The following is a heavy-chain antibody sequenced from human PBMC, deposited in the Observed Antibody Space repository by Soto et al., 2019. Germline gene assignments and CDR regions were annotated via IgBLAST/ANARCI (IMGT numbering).Heavy chain of an antibody. CDR2: IKQDGSEK. V-gene: IGHV3-7*01. Sequence: GWSLRLSCVASGLTFTTYWMTWVRQAPGKGLEWVANIKQDGSEKYYVDSVKGRFTVSRDNAKNSLYLQMNSLRGEDTAVYFCARVAYSYGWIYDYWGQGSPVTVSS. D-gene: IGHD6-19*01. CDR3: ARVAYSYGWIYDY. J-gene: IGHJ4*01. CDR1: GLTFTTYW.